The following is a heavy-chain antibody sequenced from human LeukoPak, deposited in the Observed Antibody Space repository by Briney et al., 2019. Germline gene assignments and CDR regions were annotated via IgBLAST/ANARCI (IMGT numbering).Heavy chain of an antibody. V-gene: IGHV1-18*01. CDR1: GYTFTSYG. D-gene: IGHD3-3*01. J-gene: IGHJ6*03. Sequence: ASVKVSCKASGYTFTSYGISWVRQAPGQGLEWMGRISAYNGNTNYAQKLQGRVTMTTDTSTSTAYMELRSLRSDDTAVYYCARDGVTIFGVVIIPYYYYCMDVWGKGTTVTVSS. CDR2: ISAYNGNT. CDR3: ARDGVTIFGVVIIPYYYYCMDV.